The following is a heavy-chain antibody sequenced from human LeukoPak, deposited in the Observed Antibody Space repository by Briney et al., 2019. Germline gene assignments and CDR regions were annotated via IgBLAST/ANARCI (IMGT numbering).Heavy chain of an antibody. D-gene: IGHD3-22*01. J-gene: IGHJ4*02. CDR2: ISAYNGNT. V-gene: IGHV1-18*01. Sequence: ASVKVSCKASGYTFSSYAMNWVRQAPGQGLEWMGWISAYNGNTNYAQKLQGRVTMTTDTSTSTAYMELRSLRSDDTAVYYCARGAMTVVITFDYWGQGTLVTVSS. CDR1: GYTFSSYA. CDR3: ARGAMTVVITFDY.